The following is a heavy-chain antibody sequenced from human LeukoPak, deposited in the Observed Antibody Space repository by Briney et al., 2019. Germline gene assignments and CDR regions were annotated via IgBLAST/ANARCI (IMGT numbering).Heavy chain of an antibody. D-gene: IGHD1-26*01. CDR1: GVNVNNNY. J-gene: IGHJ3*02. Sequence: GSLRLSCAASGVNVNNNYMSWVRPAPGKGLGGVSIIYSGGSTFYADSVKGRFTISRDNSKNTLYLQMNSLRAEDTAVYYCARGGSYLSAFDIWGQGTMVTVSS. CDR3: ARGGSYLSAFDI. CDR2: IYSGGST. V-gene: IGHV3-53*01.